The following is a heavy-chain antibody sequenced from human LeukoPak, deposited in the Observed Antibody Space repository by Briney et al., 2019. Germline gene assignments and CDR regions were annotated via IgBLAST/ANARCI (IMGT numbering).Heavy chain of an antibody. J-gene: IGHJ4*02. V-gene: IGHV1-8*03. CDR3: ARGDVWGTYRSHYFDY. CDR2: MNPYSGNT. Sequence: ASVKLSCKASGYTFTTYDINWVRQATGQGLEWMGWMNPYSGNTGYAQKFQGRVSITKNTSISTAYMELSSLRSEDTAVYYCARGDVWGTYRSHYFDYWGQGTLVTVSS. D-gene: IGHD3-16*02. CDR1: GYTFTTYD.